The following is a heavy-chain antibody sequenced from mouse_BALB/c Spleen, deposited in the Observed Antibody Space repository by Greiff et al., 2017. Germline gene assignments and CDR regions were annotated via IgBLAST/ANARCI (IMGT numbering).Heavy chain of an antibody. V-gene: IGHV2-9*02. CDR3: ASELGRFAY. D-gene: IGHD4-1*01. Sequence: QVQLKESGPGLVAPSQSLSITCTVSGFSLTSYGVHWVRQPPGKGLEWLGVIWAGGSTNYNSALMSRLSISKDNSKSQVFLNMNSLQTDDTAMYYCASELGRFAYWGQGTLVTVSA. CDR1: GFSLTSYG. J-gene: IGHJ3*01. CDR2: IWAGGST.